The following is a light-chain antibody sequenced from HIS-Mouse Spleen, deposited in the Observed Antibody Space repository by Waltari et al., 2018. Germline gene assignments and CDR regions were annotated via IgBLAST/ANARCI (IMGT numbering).Light chain of an antibody. V-gene: IGLV2-8*01. CDR3: SSYAGSNNYV. Sequence: QSALTQPPSASGSPGQSVPISCTGPSSDVGGYTYVSWYQQHPGNAPKLMIYEVSKRPSGVPDRFSGSKSGNTASLTVSGLQAEDEADYYCSSYAGSNNYVFGTGTKVTVL. J-gene: IGLJ1*01. CDR2: EVS. CDR1: SSDVGGYTY.